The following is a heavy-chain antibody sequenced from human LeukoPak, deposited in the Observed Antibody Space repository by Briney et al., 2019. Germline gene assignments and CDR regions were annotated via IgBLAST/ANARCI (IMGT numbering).Heavy chain of an antibody. D-gene: IGHD2-2*01. CDR3: ARLGGYCSSTSCYGYFDY. Sequence: SETLSLTCIVSGGSISSYYWSWIRQPPGKGLEWIGYIYTSGSTNYNPSLKSRVTISVDTSKNQFSLKLSSVTAADTAVYYCARLGGYCSSTSCYGYFDYWGQGTLVTVSS. CDR2: IYTSGST. CDR1: GGSISSYY. J-gene: IGHJ4*02. V-gene: IGHV4-4*09.